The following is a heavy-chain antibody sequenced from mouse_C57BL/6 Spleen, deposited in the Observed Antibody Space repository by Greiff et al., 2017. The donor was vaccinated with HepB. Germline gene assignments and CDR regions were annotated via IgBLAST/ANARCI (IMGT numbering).Heavy chain of an antibody. CDR2: IYPGDGDT. V-gene: IGHV1-82*01. CDR3: ARGPHAMDY. J-gene: IGHJ4*01. CDR1: GYAFSSSW. Sequence: QVQLQQSGPELVKPGASVKISCKASGYAFSSSWLNWVQQRPGTGLEWIGRIYPGDGDTNYNGKFKGKATLTAYKSSSTAYMQLSSLTSEDSAVYFCARGPHAMDYWGQGTSVTVSS.